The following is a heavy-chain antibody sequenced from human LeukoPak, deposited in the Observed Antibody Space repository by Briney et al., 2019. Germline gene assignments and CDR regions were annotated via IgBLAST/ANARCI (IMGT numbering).Heavy chain of an antibody. CDR3: ARKGEYRWLVQNCFDY. Sequence: GGSLRLSCAASGFTFSSYDMHWVRQATGKGLEWVSAIGTAGDTYYPGSVKGRFTISRETAKISLYLRMNSLSAGERAVYYGARKGEYRWLVQNCFDYWGQGTLVTVSS. CDR1: GFTFSSYD. D-gene: IGHD6-19*01. V-gene: IGHV3-13*01. J-gene: IGHJ4*02. CDR2: IGTAGDT.